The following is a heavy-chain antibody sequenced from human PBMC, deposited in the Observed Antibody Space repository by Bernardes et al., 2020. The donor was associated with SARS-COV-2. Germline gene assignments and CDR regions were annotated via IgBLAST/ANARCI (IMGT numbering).Heavy chain of an antibody. CDR2: IYYRGDT. J-gene: IGHJ4*02. V-gene: IGHV4-59*01. CDR3: ARGLGQSLIYSTPFDF. D-gene: IGHD2-8*01. Sequence: SETLSRTCTVSGGSISSYYWSWIRQPPGKGLEWIGYIYYRGDTHYNPSLRSRVTISVDTSKNQFSLKLTSVTTADAAVYYCARGLGQSLIYSTPFDFWGRGALVTVSS. CDR1: GGSISSYY.